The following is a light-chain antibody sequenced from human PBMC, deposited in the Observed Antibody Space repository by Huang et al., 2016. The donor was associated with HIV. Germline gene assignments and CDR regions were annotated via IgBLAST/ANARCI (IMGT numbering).Light chain of an antibody. CDR2: AAS. Sequence: IEMTQSPSSLSASVGDRVIITCRASQDINTNLAWYQQKPGQAPKVLIYAASTLQSGVPSRFSGGASVIYFSLIITDLQTEDFATYYCQQLHNYPITFGQGTRLDI. J-gene: IGKJ5*01. CDR1: QDINTN. V-gene: IGKV1-9*01. CDR3: QQLHNYPIT.